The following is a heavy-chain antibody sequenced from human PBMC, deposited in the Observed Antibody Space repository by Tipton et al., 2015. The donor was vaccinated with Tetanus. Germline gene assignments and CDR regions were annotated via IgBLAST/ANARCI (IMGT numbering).Heavy chain of an antibody. Sequence: SLRLSCAASGFTFFDYSMNWVRQAPGKGLEWVSSISGSGNYIYYADSVKGRFTISRANAKNSLYLQMNSLRADDTAVYFCARGMAEASNCGGDCYSDYWGQGTLVTVSS. CDR3: ARGMAEASNCGGDCYSDY. D-gene: IGHD2-21*02. CDR2: ISGSGNYI. J-gene: IGHJ4*02. V-gene: IGHV3-21*01. CDR1: GFTFFDYS.